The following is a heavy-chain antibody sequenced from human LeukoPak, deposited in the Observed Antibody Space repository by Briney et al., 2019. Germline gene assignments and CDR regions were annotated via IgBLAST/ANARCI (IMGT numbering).Heavy chain of an antibody. D-gene: IGHD3-3*01. CDR1: GFTFSSYG. CDR2: ISGSGGST. J-gene: IGHJ4*02. CDR3: AKFLELFGVVTHFDY. V-gene: IGHV3-23*01. Sequence: GGSLRLSCAASGFTFSSYGMSWVRQAPGKGLEWVSAISGSGGSTYYADSVKGRFTISRDNSKNTLYLQMNSLRAEDTAVYYCAKFLELFGVVTHFDYWGQGTLVTVSS.